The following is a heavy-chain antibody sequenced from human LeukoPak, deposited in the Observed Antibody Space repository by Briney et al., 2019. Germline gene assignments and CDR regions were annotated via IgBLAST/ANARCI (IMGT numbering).Heavy chain of an antibody. CDR2: MNPNSGNT. V-gene: IGHV1-8*01. J-gene: IGHJ4*02. CDR1: GYTFSSHD. D-gene: IGHD5-24*01. Sequence: ASVKVSCKASGYTFSSHDINWVRQVPGHGLEWMGWMNPNSGNTGSAQKFQGRVTITADKSTSTAYMELSSLRSEDTAVYYCARGTARDGYNNENDYWGQGTLVTVSS. CDR3: ARGTARDGYNNENDY.